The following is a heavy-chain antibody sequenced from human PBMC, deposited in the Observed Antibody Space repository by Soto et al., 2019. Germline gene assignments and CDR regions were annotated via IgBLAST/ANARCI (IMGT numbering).Heavy chain of an antibody. D-gene: IGHD1-7*01. V-gene: IGHV3-30*18. Sequence: QVQLVESGGGVVQPGRSLRLSCAASGFTFSSYGMHWVRQAPGKGLEWVAVISYDGSNKYYADSVKGRFTISRDNSKNTLYLQMNSLRAEDTAVYYCAKDINMELGGYYYYGMDVCGQGTTVTVSS. CDR1: GFTFSSYG. J-gene: IGHJ6*02. CDR2: ISYDGSNK. CDR3: AKDINMELGGYYYYGMDV.